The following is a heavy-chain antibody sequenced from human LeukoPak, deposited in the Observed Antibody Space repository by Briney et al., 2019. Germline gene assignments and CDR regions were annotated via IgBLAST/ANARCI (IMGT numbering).Heavy chain of an antibody. CDR3: ARSGTSSWEPAEYLQH. V-gene: IGHV4-59*01. CDR1: GGPISSYF. CDR2: IYYSGST. Sequence: SETLSLTCTVSGGPISSYFWSWIRQPPGKGLEWIGYIYYSGSTNYTPSLKSRVTISVDTSKNQFSLKLSSVTAADTAVYYCARSGTSSWEPAEYLQHWGQGSLVTVSS. J-gene: IGHJ1*01. D-gene: IGHD6-13*01.